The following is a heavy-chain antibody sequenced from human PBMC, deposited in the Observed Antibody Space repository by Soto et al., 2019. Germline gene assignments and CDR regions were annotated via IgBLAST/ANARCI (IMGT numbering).Heavy chain of an antibody. J-gene: IGHJ6*02. CDR1: GVSFNDYS. V-gene: IGHV3-21*01. CDR3: VRAGHVFDVHYYGMDL. Sequence: PGGAVRLSCEASGVSFNDYSMDWVRQAPEKGLEWVSSISSSGTYIYYADSVKGRFAISRDNANNVMYLQMDTLRAEDTAVYYCVRAGHVFDVHYYGMDLWGQGTTVTVSS. CDR2: ISSSGTYI. D-gene: IGHD3-10*01.